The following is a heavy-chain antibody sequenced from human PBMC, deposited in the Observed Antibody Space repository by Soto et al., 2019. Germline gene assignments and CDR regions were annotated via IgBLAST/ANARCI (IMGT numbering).Heavy chain of an antibody. V-gene: IGHV3-21*04. D-gene: IGHD3-10*01. CDR3: AKRPTSTGFGDPFDI. CDR1: VFTFSNYN. J-gene: IGHJ3*02. Sequence: WRSLRLSCAASVFTFSNYNMNWFRQAPGKGLEWVSSINSNSNYISYADSVKGRFTISRDNAKNSLYLQMNSLRAEDTAIYYCAKRPTSTGFGDPFDIWGQGTMVTVSS. CDR2: INSNSNYI.